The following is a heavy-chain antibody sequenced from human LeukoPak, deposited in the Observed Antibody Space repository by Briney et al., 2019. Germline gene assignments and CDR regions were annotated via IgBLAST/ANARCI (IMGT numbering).Heavy chain of an antibody. Sequence: KTSETLSLTCAVSGYSISGAYYWGWIRQPPGKGLEWIGSMFHSGNTYYNPSLKSRVTISVDTSKNQFSLKLGSVTAADTAVYYCAREVRGSGRDFDYWGQGILVTVST. V-gene: IGHV4-38-2*02. CDR3: AREVRGSGRDFDY. D-gene: IGHD1-26*01. CDR2: MFHSGNT. J-gene: IGHJ4*02. CDR1: GYSISGAYY.